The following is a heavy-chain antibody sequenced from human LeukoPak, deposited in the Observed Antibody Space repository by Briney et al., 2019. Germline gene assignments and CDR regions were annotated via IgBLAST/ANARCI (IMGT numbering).Heavy chain of an antibody. CDR2: INSDGSST. CDR1: GFTFSSYW. V-gene: IGHV3-74*01. Sequence: GGSLRLSCAASGFTFSSYWMHWVRQAPGKGLVWVSRINSDGSSTSYADSVKGRFTISRDNAKNTLYLQMNSLRAEDTAVYYCARGGVRSYYYYYMDVWGKGTTVTISS. D-gene: IGHD2-8*01. CDR3: ARGGVRSYYYYYMDV. J-gene: IGHJ6*03.